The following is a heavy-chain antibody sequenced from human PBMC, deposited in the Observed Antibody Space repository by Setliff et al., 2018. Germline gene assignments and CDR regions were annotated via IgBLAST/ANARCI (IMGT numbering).Heavy chain of an antibody. Sequence: ASVKVSCKASGGTLSNSAINWVRQAPGQGLEWMGGINPIFGTADYTQNFQGRLTITTDTSTSTAYVEVRSLRSDDTALCYCARSPPNRGVGQGHHMDVWGKGTSVTVSS. CDR3: ARSPPNRGVGQGHHMDV. V-gene: IGHV1-69*05. CDR2: INPIFGTA. CDR1: GGTLSNSA. J-gene: IGHJ6*03. D-gene: IGHD1-26*01.